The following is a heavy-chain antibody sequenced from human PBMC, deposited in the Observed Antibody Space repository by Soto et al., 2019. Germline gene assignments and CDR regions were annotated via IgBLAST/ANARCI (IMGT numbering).Heavy chain of an antibody. CDR1: GGSFSGYY. J-gene: IGHJ5*02. V-gene: IGHV4-34*01. CDR3: ARGLIEGRAQNWFDP. CDR2: INHSGST. Sequence: SETLSLTCAVYGGSFSGYYWSWIRQPPGKGLEWIGEINHSGSTNYNPSLKSRVTISVDTSKNQFSLKLSSVTAADTAVYYCARGLIEGRAQNWFDPWGQGTLVTVSS. D-gene: IGHD3-10*01.